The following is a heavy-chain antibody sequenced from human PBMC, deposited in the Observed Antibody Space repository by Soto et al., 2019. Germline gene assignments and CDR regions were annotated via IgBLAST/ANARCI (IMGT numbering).Heavy chain of an antibody. CDR3: ARDAGHLWPHDHFDY. CDR1: GHSISSGYY. D-gene: IGHD1-1*01. J-gene: IGHJ4*02. CDR2: FHHSGST. V-gene: IGHV4-38-2*02. Sequence: SETLSLTCFVSGHSISSGYYWGWIRQTPGRGLEWIATFHHSGSTYYNPSLKTRVTVSIDTSRNHFSLNLASVTAADTGVYFCARDAGHLWPHDHFDYWGLGTLVTVSS.